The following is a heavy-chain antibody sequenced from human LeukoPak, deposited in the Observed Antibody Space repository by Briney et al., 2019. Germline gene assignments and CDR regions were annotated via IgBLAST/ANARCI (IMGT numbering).Heavy chain of an antibody. V-gene: IGHV3-21*01. CDR1: GFTFTSFS. D-gene: IGHD3-22*01. Sequence: PGGSLRLSCAASGFTFTSFSFNWVRQAPGKGLEWVSCIKTVATYIYYADSVRGRFTISRDNAKNSVYLQMDSLRAEDTGVYYCARLRRNGDSGGFYYYYDYWGQGTLVTVSS. CDR2: IKTVATYI. CDR3: ARLRRNGDSGGFYYYYDY. J-gene: IGHJ4*02.